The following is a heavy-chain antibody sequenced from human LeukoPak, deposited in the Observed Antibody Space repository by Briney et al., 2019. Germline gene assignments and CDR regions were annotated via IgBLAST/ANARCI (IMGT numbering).Heavy chain of an antibody. J-gene: IGHJ4*02. CDR3: VRNYYGSGTWDPFFDY. CDR1: GFTFTNYA. V-gene: IGHV3-23*01. Sequence: GGSLRLSCAPSGFTFTNYAMSWVGQAPGKGLQWVSGISGGGGSTYYADSVKGRFTISRDNSKNTLYLQMNSLRAEDTAVHYCVRNYYGSGTWDPFFDYWGQGTLVTVSS. CDR2: ISGGGGST. D-gene: IGHD3-10*01.